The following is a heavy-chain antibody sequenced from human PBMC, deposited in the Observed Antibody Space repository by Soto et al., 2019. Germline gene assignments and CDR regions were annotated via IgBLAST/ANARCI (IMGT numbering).Heavy chain of an antibody. CDR3: ATSASRWELPRRDAFDI. Sequence: GASVKVSCKASGYTFTNYAMHWVRQAPGQRLEWMGWINAGNGNTKYSQKFQGRVTITRDTSASTTYMDLSSLRSEDTAVYYCATSASRWELPRRDAFDIWGQGTMVTVSS. J-gene: IGHJ3*02. D-gene: IGHD1-26*01. V-gene: IGHV1-3*01. CDR2: INAGNGNT. CDR1: GYTFTNYA.